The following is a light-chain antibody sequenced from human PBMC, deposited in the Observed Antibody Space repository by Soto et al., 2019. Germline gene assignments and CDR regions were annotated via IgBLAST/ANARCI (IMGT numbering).Light chain of an antibody. CDR2: DVS. Sequence: QSALTQPRSVSGSPGQSVTISCTGTSSDVGVYNYVSWYQQYPGKAPKIMIYDVSKRPSGVPDRFSGSKSGNTASLTISGLQAEDEADYYCCSYAGISTFEVFGGGTKLTVL. CDR1: SSDVGVYNY. CDR3: CSYAGISTFEV. V-gene: IGLV2-11*01. J-gene: IGLJ3*02.